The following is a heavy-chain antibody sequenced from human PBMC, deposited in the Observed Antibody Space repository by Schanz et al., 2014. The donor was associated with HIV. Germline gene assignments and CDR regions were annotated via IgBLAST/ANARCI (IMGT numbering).Heavy chain of an antibody. J-gene: IGHJ3*02. CDR3: AKDPTYGDYGGDAFDI. CDR2: INGDGSTT. CDR1: GLTFSNYW. D-gene: IGHD4-17*01. Sequence: VQLVESGGGVVQPGRSLRLSCAGSGLTFSNYWMHWVRQAPGKGRGWVSRINGDGSTTSYADSVKGRFTISRDNAKNSLHLQMNSLRAEDTAVYYCAKDPTYGDYGGDAFDIWGQGTMVTVSS. V-gene: IGHV3-74*01.